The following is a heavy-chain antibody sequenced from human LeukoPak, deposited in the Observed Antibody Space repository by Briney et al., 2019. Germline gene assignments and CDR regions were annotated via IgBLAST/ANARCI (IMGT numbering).Heavy chain of an antibody. CDR3: ATRRGYSGYDLGSPNCCHYYIDV. D-gene: IGHD5-12*01. V-gene: IGHV1-69-2*01. CDR1: GYTFTDYY. Sequence: ASVKVSCKVSGYTFTDYYMHWVQQAPGKGLEWMGLVDPGDGETIYAEKFQGRVTITADTSTDTAYMELSSLRSEDTAVYYCATRRGYSGYDLGSPNCCHYYIDVWGKGTTVTVSS. J-gene: IGHJ6*03. CDR2: VDPGDGET.